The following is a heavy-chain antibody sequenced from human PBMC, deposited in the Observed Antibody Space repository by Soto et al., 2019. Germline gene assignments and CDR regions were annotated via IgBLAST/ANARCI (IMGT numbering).Heavy chain of an antibody. CDR1: GFTVSSNY. D-gene: IGHD3-3*01. CDR2: IYSGGST. V-gene: IGHV3-53*01. Sequence: PGGSLRLSCAASGFTVSSNYMSWVRQAPGKGLEWVSVIYSGGSTYYADSVKGRFTISRDNSKNTLYLQMNSLRAEDTAVYYCARDHLDDFWSGYNYGMEVWGQGTTVTVS. J-gene: IGHJ6*02. CDR3: ARDHLDDFWSGYNYGMEV.